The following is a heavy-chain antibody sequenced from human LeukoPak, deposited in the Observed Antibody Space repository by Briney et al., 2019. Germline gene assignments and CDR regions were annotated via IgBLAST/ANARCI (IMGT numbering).Heavy chain of an antibody. CDR2: IKPDSGSS. J-gene: IGHJ4*02. CDR1: GYTFTAYY. Sequence: ASVKVSCKASGYTFTAYYIHWLRQAPGQGPEWMGWIKPDSGSSHYAQKFQGRVTMTRDTSSNSAYMDLTRLKSNDTAVYYCARARVPIAVAGLYYFDYWGQGALVTVSS. CDR3: ARARVPIAVAGLYYFDY. V-gene: IGHV1-2*02. D-gene: IGHD6-19*01.